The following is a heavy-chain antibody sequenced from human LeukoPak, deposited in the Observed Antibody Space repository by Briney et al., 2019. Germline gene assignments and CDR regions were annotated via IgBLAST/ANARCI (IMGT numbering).Heavy chain of an antibody. V-gene: IGHV1-18*04. CDR1: GYTFTSYG. D-gene: IGHD3-9*01. CDR2: ISAYNGNT. CDR3: ARCYDILTGYYAADENANWFDP. Sequence: ASVKVSCKASGYTFTSYGIRWVRQAPGQGLEWMGWISAYNGNTNYAQKLQGSVTTTTDTSTSTAYMELRSLRSDDTAVYYCARCYDILTGYYAADENANWFDPWGQGTLVTVSS. J-gene: IGHJ5*02.